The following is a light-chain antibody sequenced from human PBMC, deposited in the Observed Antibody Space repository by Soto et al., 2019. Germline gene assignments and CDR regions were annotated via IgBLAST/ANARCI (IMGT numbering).Light chain of an antibody. CDR2: GAS. CDR3: QQYSISPLT. Sequence: VLTQSPDTLSLSPGERATLSCRASQRIGSSFLAWYQHRPGQAPRLLIFGASARATGTPDRFSGSGFETDFTLTISRLEPEDFAVYYCQQYSISPLTFGGGTKVDIK. CDR1: QRIGSSF. J-gene: IGKJ4*01. V-gene: IGKV3-20*01.